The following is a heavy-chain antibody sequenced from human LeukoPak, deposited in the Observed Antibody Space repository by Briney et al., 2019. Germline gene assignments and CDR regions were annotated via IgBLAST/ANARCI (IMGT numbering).Heavy chain of an antibody. Sequence: PGGSLRLSCAASGFTFSRYGMNWVRQAPGKGLEWVSSISTSSSYIYYAVSMKGRFTISRDNAKNSLYLQMNGLRAEDTALYYCARVGSFGLGTMVRGVVDYWGQGTLVTVSS. V-gene: IGHV3-21*04. CDR3: ARVGSFGLGTMVRGVVDY. D-gene: IGHD3-10*01. CDR2: ISTSSSYI. CDR1: GFTFSRYG. J-gene: IGHJ4*02.